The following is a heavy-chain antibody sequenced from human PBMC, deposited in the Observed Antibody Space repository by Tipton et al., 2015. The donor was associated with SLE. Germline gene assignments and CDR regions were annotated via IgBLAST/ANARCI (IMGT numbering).Heavy chain of an antibody. D-gene: IGHD6-19*01. CDR2: INHSGST. CDR1: GGSFSGYY. CDR3: ASGSGWLNY. J-gene: IGHJ4*02. Sequence: TLSLTCAVYGGSFSGYYWSWIRQPPGKGLEWIGEINHSGSTNYNPSLKSRVTISVDKSKNQFSLKLSSVTAADTAVYYCASGSGWLNYWGQGTLVTVSS. V-gene: IGHV4-34*01.